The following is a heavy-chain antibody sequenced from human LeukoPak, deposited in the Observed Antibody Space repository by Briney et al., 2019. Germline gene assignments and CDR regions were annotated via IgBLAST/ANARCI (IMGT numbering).Heavy chain of an antibody. CDR3: ARRGSGSLNIQSNFDY. CDR1: GGSISTNDYY. V-gene: IGHV4-39*01. D-gene: IGHD3-10*01. Sequence: SETLSLTCTVSGGSISTNDYYWGWVRQPPGKGLEWIVNIYYSGSTYYNPSLRSRVTVSVDTSKNQFSLKVSSATAADTAVYYSARRGSGSLNIQSNFDYWGQGTLVTVSS. CDR2: IYYSGST. J-gene: IGHJ4*02.